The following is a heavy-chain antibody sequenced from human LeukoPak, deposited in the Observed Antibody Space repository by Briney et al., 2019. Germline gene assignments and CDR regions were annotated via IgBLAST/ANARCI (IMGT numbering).Heavy chain of an antibody. J-gene: IGHJ4*02. CDR2: ISSSGNTI. CDR3: ARGGRRDGYDPFDY. D-gene: IGHD5-24*01. CDR1: GFTFSSYE. V-gene: IGHV3-48*03. Sequence: GGSLRLSCAASGFTFSSYEMNWVRQAPWKGLEWVSYISSSGNTIYYADSVKGRFTISRDNAKNSLYLQMNSLRAEDTAVYYCARGGRRDGYDPFDYWGQGTLVTVSS.